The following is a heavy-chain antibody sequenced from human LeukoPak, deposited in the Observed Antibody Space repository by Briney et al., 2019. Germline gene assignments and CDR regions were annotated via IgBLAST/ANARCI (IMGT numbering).Heavy chain of an antibody. V-gene: IGHV5-51*01. CDR3: ARHFYYGSDYYYGMDV. Sequence: GESLKISCKGSGYGFTSFWIGWVRQMPGKGLEWMGIIYPGDSDTRYSPSFQGQVTISADKSISTTYLQWSSLKASDTAMYYCARHFYYGSDYYYGMDVWSQGTTVTVSS. CDR2: IYPGDSDT. J-gene: IGHJ6*02. D-gene: IGHD3-10*01. CDR1: GYGFTSFW.